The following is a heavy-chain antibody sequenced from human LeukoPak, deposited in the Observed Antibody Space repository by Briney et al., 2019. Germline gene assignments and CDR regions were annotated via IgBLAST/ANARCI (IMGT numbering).Heavy chain of an antibody. D-gene: IGHD3-10*01. J-gene: IGHJ4*02. CDR3: ARVLISYGSGSHPLDY. CDR2: ISAYNGNT. Sequence: ASVKVSCKASGYTFNNYGISWVRQAPGQGLEWMGWISAYNGNTNYAQKFQGRVTITADKSTSTAYMELSSLRSEDTAVYYCARVLISYGSGSHPLDYRGQGTLVTVSS. CDR1: GYTFNNYG. V-gene: IGHV1-18*01.